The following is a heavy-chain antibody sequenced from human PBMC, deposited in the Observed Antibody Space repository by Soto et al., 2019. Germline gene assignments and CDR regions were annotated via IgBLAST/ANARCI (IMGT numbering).Heavy chain of an antibody. D-gene: IGHD3-16*01. Sequence: SETLSLTCGVSGCSINNYYWGWIRQTPEKGLEWIAYIYDSGKTNWNPSLRSRVTISVDTSRNQFSLKMTSMTAADTAVYYCARTVGGRLVFDYWSQGTLVTVSS. CDR1: GCSINNYY. V-gene: IGHV4-59*01. CDR2: IYDSGKT. CDR3: ARTVGGRLVFDY. J-gene: IGHJ4*02.